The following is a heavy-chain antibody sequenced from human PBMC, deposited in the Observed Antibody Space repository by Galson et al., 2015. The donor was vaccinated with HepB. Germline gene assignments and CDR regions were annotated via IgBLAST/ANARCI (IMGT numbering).Heavy chain of an antibody. Sequence: PALVKPTPTLTLTCTFSGFSLTTSGMGVGWMRQPPGKALEWLAFIYWNDDKHYSPSLKSRLTITKDTSKNQVVLTVTNMDPVDTATYYCALRRDYSFFDPWGQGTLVTVSS. J-gene: IGHJ5*02. CDR3: ALRRDYSFFDP. D-gene: IGHD2-15*01. V-gene: IGHV2-5*01. CDR1: GFSLTTSGMG. CDR2: IYWNDDK.